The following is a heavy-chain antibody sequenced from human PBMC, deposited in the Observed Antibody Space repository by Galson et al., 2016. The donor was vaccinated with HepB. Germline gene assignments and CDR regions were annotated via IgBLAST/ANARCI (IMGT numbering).Heavy chain of an antibody. D-gene: IGHD3-10*01. CDR1: AFTFENYA. CDR2: IKSGGTT. V-gene: IGHV3-23*01. CDR3: AMVRFSR. J-gene: IGHJ4*02. Sequence: SLRLSCAASAFTFENYAMSWVRQAPGKGLEWVSSIKSGGTTYYADSVKSRFTTSRDRAKTSLYLQMNSLRPEDTALYYCAMVRFSRWGQGTLVSVSS.